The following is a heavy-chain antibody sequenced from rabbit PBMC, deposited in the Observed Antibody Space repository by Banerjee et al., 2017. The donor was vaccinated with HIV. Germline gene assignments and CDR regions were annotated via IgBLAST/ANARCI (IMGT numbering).Heavy chain of an antibody. CDR3: ARGGYDENYFNL. J-gene: IGHJ4*01. Sequence: QEQLVESGGGLVQPEGSLTLTCTASGFSFSSYYYMSWVRQAPGKGLEWIAYIDPVFDSTYHASWVSGRFTISSHNAQNTLYLQLNSLTAADTATYFCARGGYDENYFNLWGPGTLVTVS. V-gene: IGHV1S43*01. CDR2: IDPVFDST. CDR1: GFSFSSYYY. D-gene: IGHD2-1*01.